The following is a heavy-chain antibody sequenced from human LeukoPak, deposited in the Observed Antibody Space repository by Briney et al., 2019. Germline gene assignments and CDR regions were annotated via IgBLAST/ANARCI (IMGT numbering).Heavy chain of an antibody. CDR3: ARVDSYCSGEGCYYYYGMDV. V-gene: IGHV3-33*08. CDR1: GFTFNSYG. Sequence: GGSLRLSCAASGFTFNSYGIHWVRQAPGKGLEWAAVIWYDGSKKYYADSVKGRFTISRDNSKNTLYLQMNSLRAEDTAVYYCARVDSYCSGEGCYYYYGMDVWGQGTTVTVSS. J-gene: IGHJ6*02. CDR2: IWYDGSKK. D-gene: IGHD2-15*01.